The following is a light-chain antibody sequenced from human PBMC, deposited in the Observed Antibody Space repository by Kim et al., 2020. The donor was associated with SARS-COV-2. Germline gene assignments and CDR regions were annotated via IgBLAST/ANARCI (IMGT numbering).Light chain of an antibody. J-gene: IGLJ3*02. CDR3: SSYTGSSIWV. V-gene: IGLV2-14*04. Sequence: GQSITIYCTGTSSDVGAYNYVSWYRQHPGKAPKLMIYDVNKWPSGVSNRFSGSKSGNTASLTISGLQAEDEADYYCSSYTGSSIWVFGGGTKLTVL. CDR2: DVN. CDR1: SSDVGAYNY.